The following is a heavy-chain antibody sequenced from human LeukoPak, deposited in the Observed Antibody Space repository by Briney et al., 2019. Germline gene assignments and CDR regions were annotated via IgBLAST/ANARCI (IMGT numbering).Heavy chain of an antibody. Sequence: SETLSLTCTVSGYSISSGYYWGWIRQPPGKGLEWIGSIYHSGSTYYNPSLKSRVTISVDTSKNQFSLKLSSVTAADTAVYYCASSVSKYAIHDYWGQGTLVTVSS. CDR3: ASSVSKYAIHDY. CDR2: IYHSGST. D-gene: IGHD2-8*01. V-gene: IGHV4-38-2*02. J-gene: IGHJ4*02. CDR1: GYSISSGYY.